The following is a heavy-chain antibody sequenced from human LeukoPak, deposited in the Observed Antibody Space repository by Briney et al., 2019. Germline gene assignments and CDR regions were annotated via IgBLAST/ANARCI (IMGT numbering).Heavy chain of an antibody. Sequence: SETLSLTCAVYGGSFSGFYWTWIRQPPGKGLEWIGQINHSRSTHYNPSLKSRVTISVDTSKNQFSLKLSSVTAADTAVYYCARAPGRYEPLGYVDYWGQGTLVTVSS. V-gene: IGHV4-34*01. D-gene: IGHD1-26*01. CDR2: INHSRST. CDR3: ARAPGRYEPLGYVDY. CDR1: GGSFSGFY. J-gene: IGHJ4*02.